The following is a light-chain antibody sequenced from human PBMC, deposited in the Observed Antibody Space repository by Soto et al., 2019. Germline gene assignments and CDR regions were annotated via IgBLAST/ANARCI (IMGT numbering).Light chain of an antibody. J-gene: IGLJ2*01. CDR3: SSYASGTTLVL. CDR2: EVS. Sequence: QSALIQPASVSGSPGQSITISCTGTINDIGAYNFVSWYRQHPGKAPKVIIYEVSKRPSGTSNRFSGAKSGNAASLTITGLQAEDEGLYYCSSYASGTTLVLFGGGTKVTVL. CDR1: INDIGAYNF. V-gene: IGLV2-14*01.